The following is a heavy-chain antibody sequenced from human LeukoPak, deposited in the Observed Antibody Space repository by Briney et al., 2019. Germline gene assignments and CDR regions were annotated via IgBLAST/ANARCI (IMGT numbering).Heavy chain of an antibody. CDR1: GGTFSSYA. J-gene: IGHJ6*03. Sequence: SVKVSCKASGGTFSSYAISWVRHAPGQGLEWMGGIIPIFGTANYAQRFQGRVTITTDESTSTAYMELSSLRSEDTAVYYCARGPSAAAGTLYYYYYMDVWGKGTTVTVSS. V-gene: IGHV1-69*05. CDR3: ARGPSAAAGTLYYYYYMDV. D-gene: IGHD6-13*01. CDR2: IIPIFGTA.